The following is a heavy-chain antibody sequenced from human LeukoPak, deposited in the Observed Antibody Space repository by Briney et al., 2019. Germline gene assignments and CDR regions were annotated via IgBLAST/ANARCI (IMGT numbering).Heavy chain of an antibody. J-gene: IGHJ6*02. CDR2: IYYSGNT. Sequence: SETLSLTCAVSGGSIGRSSYYWGWIRQSPGKGLEWIGNIYYSGNTYYNPSLQTRVTISVDTSKNQFSLKLSSVTATDTAVYYCARAAMYYDGSGYGHLDVWGQGTTVTVSS. V-gene: IGHV4-39*07. CDR3: ARAAMYYDGSGYGHLDV. CDR1: GGSIGRSSYY. D-gene: IGHD3-22*01.